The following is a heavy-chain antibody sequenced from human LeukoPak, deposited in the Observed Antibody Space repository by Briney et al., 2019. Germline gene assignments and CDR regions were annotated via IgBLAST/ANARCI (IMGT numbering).Heavy chain of an antibody. Sequence: GGSLGLSCVASGFTFSIYGMHWVRQAPGKGLEWVAIIWHDGSNKYYADSVEGRFTISRDNSKNTLYLQMNSLRAEDTAVYYCARDRVGRQQLLSPSDYWGQGTLVTVSS. V-gene: IGHV3-33*01. CDR2: IWHDGSNK. D-gene: IGHD6-13*01. CDR1: GFTFSIYG. J-gene: IGHJ4*02. CDR3: ARDRVGRQQLLSPSDY.